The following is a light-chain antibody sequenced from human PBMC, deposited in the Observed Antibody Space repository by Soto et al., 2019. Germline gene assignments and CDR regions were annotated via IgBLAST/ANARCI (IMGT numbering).Light chain of an antibody. Sequence: QSGLTQPASVSGSHGQSSAISCTGTSSDVGAYNYVSWYQQHPGKAPKLMIYDVSNRPSGVSNRFSGSKSGNTASLTISGLQAEDEADYYCCSYTTSSTYVFGTVTKVTVL. CDR3: CSYTTSSTYV. J-gene: IGLJ1*01. CDR2: DVS. V-gene: IGLV2-14*03. CDR1: SSDVGAYNY.